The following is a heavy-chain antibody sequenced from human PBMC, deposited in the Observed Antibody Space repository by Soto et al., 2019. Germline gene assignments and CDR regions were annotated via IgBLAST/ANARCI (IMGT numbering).Heavy chain of an antibody. CDR2: ILPVLGNT. CDR1: GGTFGRYT. D-gene: IGHD3-9*01. Sequence: QVQLVQSGPPVKKHGSSVKVSCTASGGTFGRYTISWVRQSPGQGLEWMGGILPVLGNTNVAQRFQDRLTFTAEESTSTAYLELSSLRPEDPAVYYCARVSVVLTGTNAPVAHWGQGILVTVSS. V-gene: IGHV1-69*16. J-gene: IGHJ4*02. CDR3: ARVSVVLTGTNAPVAH.